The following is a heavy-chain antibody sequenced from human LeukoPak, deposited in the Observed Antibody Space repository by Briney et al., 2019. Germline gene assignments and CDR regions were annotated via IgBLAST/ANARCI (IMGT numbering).Heavy chain of an antibody. CDR1: GFTFSSYS. J-gene: IGHJ4*02. V-gene: IGHV3-21*01. D-gene: IGHD5-24*01. Sequence: KSGGSLRLSCAASGFTFSSYSMNWVRQAPGKGLEWVSSISSSSSYIYYADSVKGRFTISRGNAKNSLYLQMNSLRAEDTAVYYCARDLKGSRDGYNLLYWGQGTLVTVSS. CDR2: ISSSSSYI. CDR3: ARDLKGSRDGYNLLY.